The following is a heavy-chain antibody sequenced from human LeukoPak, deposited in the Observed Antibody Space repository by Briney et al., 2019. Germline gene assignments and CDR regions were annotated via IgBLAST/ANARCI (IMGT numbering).Heavy chain of an antibody. Sequence: VASVKVSCKASGYTFTGYYMHWVRQAPGQGLEWMGWINPNSGGTNYAQKFQGRVTMTRDTSISTAYMELSRLRSDDTAVYYCARDWYYVGAFDIWGQGTMVTVSS. CDR1: GYTFTGYY. CDR3: ARDWYYVGAFDI. J-gene: IGHJ3*02. D-gene: IGHD4-23*01. V-gene: IGHV1-2*02. CDR2: INPNSGGT.